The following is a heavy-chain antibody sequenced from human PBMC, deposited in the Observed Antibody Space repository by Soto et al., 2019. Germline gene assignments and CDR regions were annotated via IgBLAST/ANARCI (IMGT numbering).Heavy chain of an antibody. CDR3: AIPPGIAAPGDY. CDR1: GYTFTSYG. Sequence: QVQLVQSGAEVKKPGASVKVSCKASGYTFTSYGISWVRQAPGQGLEWMGWINAYNGNTNYAQKLQGSVTMTTDTATSQAYMELKSVRSDDTAVYYCAIPPGIAAPGDYWGQGTLVTVSS. CDR2: INAYNGNT. D-gene: IGHD6-13*01. V-gene: IGHV1-18*04. J-gene: IGHJ4*02.